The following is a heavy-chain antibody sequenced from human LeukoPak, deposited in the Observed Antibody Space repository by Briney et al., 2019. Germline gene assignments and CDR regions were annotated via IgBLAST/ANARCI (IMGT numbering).Heavy chain of an antibody. V-gene: IGHV3-53*01. CDR2: IYSGGST. CDR1: GFTVSSDY. D-gene: IGHD5-18*01. CDR3: ARGYSYGSYYYYGMDV. J-gene: IGHJ6*02. Sequence: GGSLRLSCAASGFTVSSDYMNWVRQAPGKGLEWVSVIYSGGSTYYADSVKGRFTISRDNSKNTLYLQMNSLRAEDTAVYYCARGYSYGSYYYYGMDVWGQGTTVTVSS.